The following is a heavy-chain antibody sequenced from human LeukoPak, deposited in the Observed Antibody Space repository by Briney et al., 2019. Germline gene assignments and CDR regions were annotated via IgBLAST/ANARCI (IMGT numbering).Heavy chain of an antibody. D-gene: IGHD3-10*01. CDR3: AKDLLYGSGSYSWGVFDY. CDR1: GFTFSSYA. Sequence: GGSLLLSCASSGFTFSSYAMSWVRQAPGKGLEWVSGISGSGDSTVYADSVKGRFTISRDNSRSTLYLQMNTLRADDTAVYYCAKDLLYGSGSYSWGVFDYWGQGTLVTVSS. CDR2: ISGSGDST. V-gene: IGHV3-23*01. J-gene: IGHJ4*02.